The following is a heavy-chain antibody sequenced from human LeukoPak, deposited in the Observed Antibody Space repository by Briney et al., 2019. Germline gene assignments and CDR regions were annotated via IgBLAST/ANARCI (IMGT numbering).Heavy chain of an antibody. Sequence: ASVKVSCKASGGTFISYAISWVRQAPGQGLEWMGGIIPIFGTASYAQKFQGRVTITTDESTSTAYMELSSLRSEDTAVYYCARDYMLEPAEFYYYYMDVWGKGTTVTVSS. D-gene: IGHD1-14*01. V-gene: IGHV1-69*05. J-gene: IGHJ6*03. CDR1: GGTFISYA. CDR2: IIPIFGTA. CDR3: ARDYMLEPAEFYYYYMDV.